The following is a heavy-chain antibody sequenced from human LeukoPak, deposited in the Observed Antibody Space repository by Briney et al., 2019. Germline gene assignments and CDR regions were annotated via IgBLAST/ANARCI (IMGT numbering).Heavy chain of an antibody. J-gene: IGHJ6*03. Sequence: GGSLRLPCAASGFTFRNYAMHWVRQSPGKGLEYVSAISSNGGSTYYANSVKGRFTISRDNSKNTLYLQMGSLRPEDMAVYYCARVGTGSYFYYYYMDVWGNGTTVTIPS. CDR1: GFTFRNYA. D-gene: IGHD2-8*02. CDR3: ARVGTGSYFYYYYMDV. V-gene: IGHV3-64*01. CDR2: ISSNGGST.